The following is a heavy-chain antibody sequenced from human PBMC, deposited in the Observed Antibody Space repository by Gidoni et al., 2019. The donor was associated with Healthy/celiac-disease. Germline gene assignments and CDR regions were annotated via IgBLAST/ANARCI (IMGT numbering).Heavy chain of an antibody. V-gene: IGHV1-2*04. D-gene: IGHD6-13*01. Sequence: QVQLVQSGAEVKKPGASVKVSCKASGSTFTGYYMHWVRQAPGQGLEWMGWINPNSGGTNYAQKFQGWVTMTRDTSISTAYMELSRLRSDDTAVYYCARGESSSWYAPSYYYYYYGMDVWGQGTTVTVSS. CDR1: GSTFTGYY. CDR3: ARGESSSWYAPSYYYYYYGMDV. CDR2: INPNSGGT. J-gene: IGHJ6*02.